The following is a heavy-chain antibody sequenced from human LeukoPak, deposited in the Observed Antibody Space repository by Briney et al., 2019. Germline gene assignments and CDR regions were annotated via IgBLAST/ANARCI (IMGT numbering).Heavy chain of an antibody. V-gene: IGHV4-34*01. D-gene: IGHD3-3*01. Sequence: GSLRLSCAASGFTFSSYSMNWVRQPPGKGLEWIGEINHSGSTNYNPSLKSRVTISVDTSKNQFSLKLSSVTAADTAVYYCARGTNDFWSGYSRTFDPWGQGTLVTVSS. CDR2: INHSGST. CDR3: ARGTNDFWSGYSRTFDP. CDR1: GFTFSSYS. J-gene: IGHJ5*02.